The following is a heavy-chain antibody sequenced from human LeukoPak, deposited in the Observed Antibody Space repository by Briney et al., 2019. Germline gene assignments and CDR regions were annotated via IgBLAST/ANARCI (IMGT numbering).Heavy chain of an antibody. Sequence: SETLSLICAVYGGSFSGYYWSWIRQPPGKGLEWIGEINHSGSTNYNPSLKSRVTISVDTSKNQFSLKLSSVTAADTAVYYCARAYSSGWYYQDWGQGTLVTVSS. CDR2: INHSGST. CDR1: GGSFSGYY. D-gene: IGHD6-19*01. J-gene: IGHJ4*02. V-gene: IGHV4-34*01. CDR3: ARAYSSGWYYQD.